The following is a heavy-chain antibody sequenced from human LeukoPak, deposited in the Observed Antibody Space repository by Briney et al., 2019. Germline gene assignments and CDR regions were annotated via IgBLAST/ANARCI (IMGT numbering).Heavy chain of an antibody. J-gene: IGHJ4*02. CDR1: GGSMSSDY. D-gene: IGHD2/OR15-2a*01. CDR3: ASGYYFPDY. V-gene: IGHV4-59*01. CDR2: IYYSGGT. Sequence: SKTLSLTCTVSGGSMSSDYWGWIRQTPGSGLEWIGYIYYSGGTYYNPSLKSRVSISIDTSKNQFSLKLDSVTSADTAVYYCASGYYFPDYWGQGALVTVSS.